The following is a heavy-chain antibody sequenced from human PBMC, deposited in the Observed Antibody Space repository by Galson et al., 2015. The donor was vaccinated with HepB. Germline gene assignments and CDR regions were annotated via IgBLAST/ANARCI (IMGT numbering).Heavy chain of an antibody. CDR2: ISYDGSNK. Sequence: SLRLSCAASGFTFSSYAMHWVRQAPGKGLECVAVISYDGSNKYYADSVKGRFTISRDNSKNTLYLQMNSLRPEDTAVYYCARGPPALGSSSWHGNFDYWGQGPLVTVSS. CDR1: GFTFSSYA. V-gene: IGHV3-30-3*01. CDR3: ARGPPALGSSSWHGNFDY. D-gene: IGHD6-13*01. J-gene: IGHJ4*02.